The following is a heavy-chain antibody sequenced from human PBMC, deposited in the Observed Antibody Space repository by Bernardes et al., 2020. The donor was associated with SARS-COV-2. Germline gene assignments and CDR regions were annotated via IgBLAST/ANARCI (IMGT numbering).Heavy chain of an antibody. CDR3: SKNAKYSSSSMEV. V-gene: IGHV3-23*01. CDR1: GFTFSKNA. J-gene: IGHJ6*02. CDR2: ISAIGGST. Sequence: GGSLRLSCVASGFTFSKNAMTWVRQVPGKGLERVSAISAIGGSTYYAESVKGRFTISRDNSRNTLYLEMNSLRVEDTAVYYCSKNAKYSSSSMEVWGQGTTVTVS. D-gene: IGHD6-6*01.